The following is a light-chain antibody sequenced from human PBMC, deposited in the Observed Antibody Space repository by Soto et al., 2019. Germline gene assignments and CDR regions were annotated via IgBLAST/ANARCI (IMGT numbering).Light chain of an antibody. J-gene: IGLJ1*01. CDR1: SGNFVGDKY. V-gene: IGLV2-11*01. Sequence: QSALAQPRSVSGSPGQSVAISCTGTSGNFVGDKYVACYQKHPGKAPRLVIFDVNKRPSGVPDRFSGSKSGNTASLTISGLQAEDEAYYYCCSYIGHYSYGFGSGTTVPV. CDR2: DVN. CDR3: CSYIGHYSYG.